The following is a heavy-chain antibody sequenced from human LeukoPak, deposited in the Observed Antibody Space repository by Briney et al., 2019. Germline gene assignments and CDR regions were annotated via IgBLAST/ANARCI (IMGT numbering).Heavy chain of an antibody. J-gene: IGHJ4*02. D-gene: IGHD6-19*01. V-gene: IGHV3-48*01. CDR1: GFTFSSYS. Sequence: PGGSLRLSCAASGFTFSSYSMNWVRQAPGKGLEWVSYISSSSSTIYYADSVKGRFTISRDNAKNSLYLQMNSLRAEDTAVYYCARGGSSGWYRQYYFDYWGQGTLVTVSS. CDR3: ARGGSSGWYRQYYFDY. CDR2: ISSSSSTI.